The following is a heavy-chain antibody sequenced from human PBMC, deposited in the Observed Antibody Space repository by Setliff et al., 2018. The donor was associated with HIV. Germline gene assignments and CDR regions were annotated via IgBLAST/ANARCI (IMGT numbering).Heavy chain of an antibody. Sequence: GESLKISCKGSGYSFTNYWIAWLRQMPGKGLEWMGIIYPGDSDTRYSPSFQGQVTLSVDRSTSTAYLQWSSLQASDTAMYYCARHGIAAAYGEGGTFDNWGQGTLVTVSS. V-gene: IGHV5-51*01. D-gene: IGHD6-13*01. CDR2: IYPGDSDT. CDR3: ARHGIAAAYGEGGTFDN. J-gene: IGHJ4*02. CDR1: GYSFTNYW.